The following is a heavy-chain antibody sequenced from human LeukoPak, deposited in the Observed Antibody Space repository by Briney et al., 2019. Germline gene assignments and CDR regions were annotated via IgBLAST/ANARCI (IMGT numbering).Heavy chain of an antibody. D-gene: IGHD3-16*01. J-gene: IGHJ3*02. CDR1: GYTFTGYY. V-gene: IGHV1-2*02. CDR3: ARDRGSLDAFDI. Sequence: ASVKVSCKASGYTFTGYYMHWVRQAPGQGLEWMGWINPNSGGTSYAQKFQGRVTMTRDMSISTAYMELSRLRSDDTAVYFCARDRGSLDAFDIWGPGTMVTVSS. CDR2: INPNSGGT.